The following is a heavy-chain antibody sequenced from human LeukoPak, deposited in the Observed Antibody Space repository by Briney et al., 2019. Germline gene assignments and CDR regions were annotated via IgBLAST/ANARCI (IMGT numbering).Heavy chain of an antibody. CDR1: GYTFTGYY. Sequence: GASVKVSCKASGYTFTGYYMHWVRQAPGQGLEWMGRINPNSGGTNYAQKFQGRVTMTRDTSISTAYMELSRLRSDDTAVYYCARGATYYYDSSGYYFDYWGQGTLVTVSS. V-gene: IGHV1-2*06. CDR2: INPNSGGT. D-gene: IGHD3-22*01. CDR3: ARGATYYYDSSGYYFDY. J-gene: IGHJ4*02.